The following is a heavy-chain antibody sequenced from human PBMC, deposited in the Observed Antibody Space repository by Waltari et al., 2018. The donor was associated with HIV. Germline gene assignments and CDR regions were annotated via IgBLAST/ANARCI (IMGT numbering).Heavy chain of an antibody. CDR1: GFTFSSYS. J-gene: IGHJ6*02. D-gene: IGHD3-22*01. V-gene: IGHV3-48*01. CDR2: ISSSSSTI. Sequence: EVQLVESGGGLVQPGGSLRLSCAASGFTFSSYSMNWVRQAPGKGLEWVSYISSSSSTIYDADSVKGRFTISRDNAKNSLYLQMNSLRAEDTAVYYCASDLYYDSSGYAPNYYYGMDVWGQGTTVTVSS. CDR3: ASDLYYDSSGYAPNYYYGMDV.